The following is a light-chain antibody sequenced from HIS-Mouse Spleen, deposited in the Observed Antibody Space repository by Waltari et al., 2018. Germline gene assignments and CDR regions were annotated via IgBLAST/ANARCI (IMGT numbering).Light chain of an antibody. Sequence: SYVLTQPPSVSVAPRQKARITWGGNNSGSKSVQWYQQKPGQAPVLVVYDDSDRPSGIPERFSGSNSGNTATLTISRVEAGDEADYYCQVWDSSSDPSYVFGTGTKVTVL. CDR3: QVWDSSSDPSYV. CDR2: DDS. CDR1: NSGSKS. V-gene: IGLV3-21*02. J-gene: IGLJ1*01.